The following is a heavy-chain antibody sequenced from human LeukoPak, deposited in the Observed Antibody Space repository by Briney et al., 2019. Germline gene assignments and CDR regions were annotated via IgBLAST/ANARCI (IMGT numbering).Heavy chain of an antibody. Sequence: GGSLRLSCAASGFTFSYYAIHWVRQAPGKGLEWVAFIRYDGTNKNYAVSVKGRFTISRDNSKNTLYLQMNSLRAEDTAVYYCAKARTRGYSYGSFDYWGQGTLVTVSS. J-gene: IGHJ4*02. CDR2: IRYDGTNK. V-gene: IGHV3-30*02. CDR3: AKARTRGYSYGSFDY. CDR1: GFTFSYYA. D-gene: IGHD5-18*01.